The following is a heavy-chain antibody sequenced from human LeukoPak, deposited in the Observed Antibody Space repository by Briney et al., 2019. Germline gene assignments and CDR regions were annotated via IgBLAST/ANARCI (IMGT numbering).Heavy chain of an antibody. D-gene: IGHD4-17*01. CDR2: ISSSGSTI. Sequence: GGSLRLSCAASGFTFSCYEMNWVRQAPGKGLEWVSYISSSGSTIYYADSVKGRFTISRDNSKNSLFLQMNSLRAEDTAVYYCARHIGRTVTAGFDFDYWGQGSLVTVSS. V-gene: IGHV3-48*03. J-gene: IGHJ4*02. CDR1: GFTFSCYE. CDR3: ARHIGRTVTAGFDFDY.